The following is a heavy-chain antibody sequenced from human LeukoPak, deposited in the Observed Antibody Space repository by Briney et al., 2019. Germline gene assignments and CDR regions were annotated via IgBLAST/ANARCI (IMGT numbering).Heavy chain of an antibody. Sequence: GGSLRLSCAASGFTFSNYYMNWVRQAPGKGLEWVSSISSGSSYIYYADSVKGRFTISRDNAKNSLYLLMNSLRAEDTAVYYCATGVRGYNSALDYWGQGTLVTVSS. D-gene: IGHD6-19*01. J-gene: IGHJ4*02. CDR2: ISSGSSYI. CDR3: ATGVRGYNSALDY. CDR1: GFTFSNYY. V-gene: IGHV3-21*01.